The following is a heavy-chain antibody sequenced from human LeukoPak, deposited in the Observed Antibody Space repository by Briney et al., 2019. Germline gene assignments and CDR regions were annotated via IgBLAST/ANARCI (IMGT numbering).Heavy chain of an antibody. CDR2: IDPNRGDT. CDR3: ARVQFGSIALLH. Sequence: ASVKVPCKVSGYTFTGYFIHWVRQAPGQGLEWMGWIDPNRGDTNFGQKFQGRVTMARDTSITTAYLALSSLRADDTAVYYCARVQFGSIALLHWGQGTLVTVSS. J-gene: IGHJ4*02. D-gene: IGHD2-15*01. V-gene: IGHV1-2*02. CDR1: GYTFTGYF.